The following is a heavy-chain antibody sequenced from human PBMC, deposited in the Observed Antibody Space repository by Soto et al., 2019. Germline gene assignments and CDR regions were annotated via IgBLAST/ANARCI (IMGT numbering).Heavy chain of an antibody. J-gene: IGHJ6*03. V-gene: IGHV4-34*01. D-gene: IGHD2-15*01. CDR2: INHSGST. CDR1: GGSFSGYY. CDR3: ARGPGYCSGGSCSDYYYYMDV. Sequence: QVQLQQWGAGLLKPSETLSLTCAVYGGSFSGYYWSWIRQPPGKGLEWIGEINHSGSTNYNPSLKRRVTISVDTSKNQFSRKLSSVTAADTAVYYCARGPGYCSGGSCSDYYYYMDVWGKGTTVTVSS.